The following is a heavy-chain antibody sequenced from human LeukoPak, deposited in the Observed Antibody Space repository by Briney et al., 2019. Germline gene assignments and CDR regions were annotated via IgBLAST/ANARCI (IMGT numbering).Heavy chain of an antibody. Sequence: TGGSLRLSCAGSGLTFSSYAMSWVRQAPGKGLEWVSAISDSGDYTYYADSVKGRFTISRDNSKNTLYLHVNSLRAEDTAVYYCAKDTSIGKYCTSGVCSPFDYWGQGTLVTVSS. V-gene: IGHV3-23*01. CDR2: ISDSGDYT. D-gene: IGHD2-8*01. CDR3: AKDTSIGKYCTSGVCSPFDY. J-gene: IGHJ4*02. CDR1: GLTFSSYA.